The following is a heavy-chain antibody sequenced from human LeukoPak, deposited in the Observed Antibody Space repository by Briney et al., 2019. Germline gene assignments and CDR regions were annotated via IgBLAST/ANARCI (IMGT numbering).Heavy chain of an antibody. D-gene: IGHD4-17*01. CDR1: GLIVSGNY. Sequence: GGSLRLSCTASGLIVSGNYWHWVRQAPGKALEGVSIIYSDGKTLYTKSVKGRFTFSRDKSKNTFYLQMNSLRAEDTAVYFCTYGDYPLTYWGQGTLVTVSS. CDR2: IYSDGKT. J-gene: IGHJ4*02. V-gene: IGHV3-66*01. CDR3: TYGDYPLTY.